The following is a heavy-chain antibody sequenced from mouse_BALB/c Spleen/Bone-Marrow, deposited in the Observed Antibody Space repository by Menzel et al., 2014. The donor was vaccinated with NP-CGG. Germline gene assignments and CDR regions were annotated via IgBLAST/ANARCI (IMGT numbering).Heavy chain of an antibody. CDR2: IDPANGNA. V-gene: IGHV14-3*02. D-gene: IGHD2-14*01. CDR3: ARYRLGTYFDF. CDR1: GFNIXDTY. Sequence: VQLQQPGAELVKPGASAKLSCTASGFNIXDTYMHWVKQRPEQGLEWIGRIDPANGNAKYDPKFQGKATITADTSSNTAYLQLSSLTSEDTAVYYCARYRLGTYFDFWGQGTTLTVSS. J-gene: IGHJ2*01.